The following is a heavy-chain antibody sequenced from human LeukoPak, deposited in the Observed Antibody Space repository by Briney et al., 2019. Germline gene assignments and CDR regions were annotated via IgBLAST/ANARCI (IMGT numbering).Heavy chain of an antibody. CDR3: SRERGFWSGYFRPRYFDY. Sequence: PSETLSLTCTVSGDSISGRAYYWSWIRQPAGKGLEWIGRIHSSGTRSYNPSLTRRVSISVETSKNQYSLKLSSLSAADTAVYFCSRERGFWSGYFRPRYFDYWGQGTLVTV. J-gene: IGHJ4*02. CDR2: IHSSGTR. D-gene: IGHD3-3*01. V-gene: IGHV4-61*02. CDR1: GDSISGRAYY.